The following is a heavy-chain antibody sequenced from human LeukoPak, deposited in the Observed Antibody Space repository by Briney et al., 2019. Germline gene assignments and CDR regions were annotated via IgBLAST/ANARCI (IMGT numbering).Heavy chain of an antibody. J-gene: IGHJ4*02. V-gene: IGHV1-2*02. Sequence: ASVKVSCKASGYTFTGYYMHWVRQAPGQGLEWMGWINPNSGGTNYAQKFQGRVTMTRDTSISTAYMGLSRLRSDDTAVYYCARNREAAPDILTGYYTTPFYYFDYWGQGTLVTVSS. D-gene: IGHD3-9*01. CDR1: GYTFTGYY. CDR3: ARNREAAPDILTGYYTTPFYYFDY. CDR2: INPNSGGT.